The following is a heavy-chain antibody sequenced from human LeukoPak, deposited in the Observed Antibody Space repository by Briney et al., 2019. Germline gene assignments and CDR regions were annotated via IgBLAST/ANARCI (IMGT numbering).Heavy chain of an antibody. D-gene: IGHD3-16*01. CDR3: AKAPRGGVGDHFDY. V-gene: IGHV3-30*02. Sequence: GGSLRLSCAASGFTFSSYWMSWVRQAPGKGLEWVAFIRYDGSNKYYADSVKGRFTISRDNSKNTLYLQMNSLRAEDTAVYYCAKAPRGGVGDHFDYWGQGTLVTVSS. J-gene: IGHJ4*02. CDR1: GFTFSSYW. CDR2: IRYDGSNK.